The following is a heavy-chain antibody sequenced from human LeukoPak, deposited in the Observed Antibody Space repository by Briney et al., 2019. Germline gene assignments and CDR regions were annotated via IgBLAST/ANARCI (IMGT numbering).Heavy chain of an antibody. J-gene: IGHJ3*02. D-gene: IGHD2-21*02. CDR3: ARAVGDDDAFDI. CDR2: IYYSGST. V-gene: IGHV4-59*01. CDR1: GGSISSYY. Sequence: SETLSLTCTVSGGSISSYYWSWIRQPPGKGLEWIGYIYYSGSTNYNPSLKSRVTISVDTSKNQFSLKLSSVTAADTAVYYCARAVGDDDAFDIWGQATMVTVSS.